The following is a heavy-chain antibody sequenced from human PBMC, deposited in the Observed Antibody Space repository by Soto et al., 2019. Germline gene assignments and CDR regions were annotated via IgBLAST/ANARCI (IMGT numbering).Heavy chain of an antibody. CDR3: ARTSGVQGRGVNPPYYFDY. V-gene: IGHV3-74*01. Sequence: GRSLRLSCAASGLTFSTYWIHWVRQAPGKGLVWVSRIKGDGSTTNYADSVTGRFTISRDTSKNQFSLKLSSVTAADTAVYYCARTSGVQGRGVNPPYYFDYWGQGTLVTVSS. CDR2: IKGDGSTT. J-gene: IGHJ4*02. D-gene: IGHD3-10*01. CDR1: GLTFSTYW.